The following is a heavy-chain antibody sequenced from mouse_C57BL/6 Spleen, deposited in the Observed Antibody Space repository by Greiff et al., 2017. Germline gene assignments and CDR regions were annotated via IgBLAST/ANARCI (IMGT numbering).Heavy chain of an antibody. J-gene: IGHJ4*01. CDR1: GYTFTSYW. CDR2: IDPSDSYT. D-gene: IGHD1-1*01. CDR3: ARSSTTVVEDYYAMDY. V-gene: IGHV1-69*01. Sequence: QVQLQQPGAELVMPGASVKLSCKASGYTFTSYWMHWVKQMPGQGLEWIGEIDPSDSYTNYNQKFKGKSTLTVDKSSSTAYMQLSSLTSEDSAVYYCARSSTTVVEDYYAMDYWGQGTSVTVSS.